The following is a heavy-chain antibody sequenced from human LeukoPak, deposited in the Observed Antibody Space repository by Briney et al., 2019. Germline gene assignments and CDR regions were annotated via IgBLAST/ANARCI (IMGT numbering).Heavy chain of an antibody. Sequence: PGGSLRLSCVASGFTFSSFWMCWVRQAPGKGLEWVANIKQDGSAKYYVDSVKGRFTISRDNAKNSLYLHMNSLRADDTAVYYCAQECVDSTGYYYVPNWFDPWGQGTLVTVSS. V-gene: IGHV3-7*01. CDR3: AQECVDSTGYYYVPNWFDP. CDR1: GFTFSSFW. CDR2: IKQDGSAK. D-gene: IGHD3-22*01. J-gene: IGHJ5*02.